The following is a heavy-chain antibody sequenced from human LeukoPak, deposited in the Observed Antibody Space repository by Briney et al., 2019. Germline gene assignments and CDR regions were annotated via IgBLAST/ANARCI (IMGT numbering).Heavy chain of an antibody. Sequence: SETLSLTCTVSGGSISSSSHYWGWVRQPPGKGLEWIGSIYYSGTTYYNPSLKSRVTISVDTSKNQFSLKLSSVTAADTAVYYCAREGDYYDSSGYYLNFDYWGQGTLVTVSS. J-gene: IGHJ4*02. V-gene: IGHV4-39*07. D-gene: IGHD3-22*01. CDR3: AREGDYYDSSGYYLNFDY. CDR1: GGSISSSSHY. CDR2: IYYSGTT.